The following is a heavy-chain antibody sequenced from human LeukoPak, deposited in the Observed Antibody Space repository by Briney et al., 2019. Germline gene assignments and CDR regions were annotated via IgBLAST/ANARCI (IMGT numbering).Heavy chain of an antibody. V-gene: IGHV3-21*01. D-gene: IGHD3-10*01. CDR3: ARELYGSASKILDY. J-gene: IGHJ4*02. Sequence: GGSLRLSCAASGFAFSTYWMSWVRQAPGKGLEWVSSISSSSSYIYYADSVKGRFTISRDNANNSLYLQMNSLRAEDTAFYYCARELYGSASKILDYWGQGTLVTVSS. CDR1: GFAFSTYW. CDR2: ISSSSSYI.